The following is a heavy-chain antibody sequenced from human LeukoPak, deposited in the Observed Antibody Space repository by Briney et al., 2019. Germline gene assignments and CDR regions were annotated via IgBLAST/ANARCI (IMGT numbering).Heavy chain of an antibody. CDR3: ARDSGSSGYYSSYNWFDP. V-gene: IGHV4-59*01. Sequence: SETLSLTCTVSGGSISSYCWSWIRQPPGKGLEWIGYIYYSGSTNYDPSPKSRVTISVDTSKNQFSLKLSSVTAADTAVYYCARDSGSSGYYSSYNWFDPWGQGTLVTVSS. D-gene: IGHD3-22*01. CDR1: GGSISSYC. J-gene: IGHJ5*02. CDR2: IYYSGST.